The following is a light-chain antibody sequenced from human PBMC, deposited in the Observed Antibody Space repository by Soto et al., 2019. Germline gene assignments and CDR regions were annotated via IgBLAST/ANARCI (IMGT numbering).Light chain of an antibody. Sequence: IVLTQSPGTLSLSPGERGALSCRASQSVSSYLAWYQQKPGQAPRLLIYDASNRATDIPARFSGSGSGTDFTLTISSLEPEDFAVYYCQQRSNWPPFTFGQGTRLEIK. V-gene: IGKV3-11*01. CDR1: QSVSSY. CDR3: QQRSNWPPFT. CDR2: DAS. J-gene: IGKJ5*01.